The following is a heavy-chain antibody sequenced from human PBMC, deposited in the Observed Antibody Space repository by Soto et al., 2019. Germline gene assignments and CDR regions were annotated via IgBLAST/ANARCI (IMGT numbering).Heavy chain of an antibody. CDR3: ARGRLVRWLAYYYYGMDV. V-gene: IGHV1-18*01. D-gene: IGHD6-19*01. CDR1: GYTFTSYG. Sequence: QVQLVQSGAEVKKPGASVKVSCKASGYTFTSYGISWVRQAPGQGLEWMGWISAYNGNTNYAQKLQGRVTMTTDTSTSTAYRELRSLRSDDTAVYYCARGRLVRWLAYYYYGMDVWGQGTTVTVSS. CDR2: ISAYNGNT. J-gene: IGHJ6*02.